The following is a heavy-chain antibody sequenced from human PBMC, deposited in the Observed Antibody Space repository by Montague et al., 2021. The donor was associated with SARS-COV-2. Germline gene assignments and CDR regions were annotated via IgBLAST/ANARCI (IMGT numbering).Heavy chain of an antibody. CDR2: VYDTGST. CDR1: GDSISSRSW. V-gene: IGHV4-4*02. CDR3: ARGVAGDYWDEGKIRDFSWYES. Sequence: SETLSLTCAVSGDSISSRSWRSWVRQSPGKGLEWIADVYDTGSTNYNASRASRVSLSVDKSNNQFSLKLTSVTAADTAVYFCARGVAGDYWDEGKIRDFSWYESWGQGILVNVSS. J-gene: IGHJ5*01. D-gene: IGHD1-1*01.